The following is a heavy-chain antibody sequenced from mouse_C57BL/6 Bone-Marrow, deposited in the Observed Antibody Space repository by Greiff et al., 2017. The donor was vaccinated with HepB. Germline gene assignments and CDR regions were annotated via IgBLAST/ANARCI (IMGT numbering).Heavy chain of an antibody. CDR2: ILPSIGRT. D-gene: IGHD2-5*01. CDR3: ARRDYSNYEPEVFDV. Sequence: QVQLQQSGSELRSPGSSVKLSCKDFDSEVFPIAYMSWVRQKPGHGFEWIGGILPSIGRTIYGEKFEDKATLDADTLSNTAYLELNSLTSEDSAIYYCARRDYSNYEPEVFDVWGTGTTVTVSS. V-gene: IGHV15-2*01. CDR1: DSEVFPIAY. J-gene: IGHJ1*03.